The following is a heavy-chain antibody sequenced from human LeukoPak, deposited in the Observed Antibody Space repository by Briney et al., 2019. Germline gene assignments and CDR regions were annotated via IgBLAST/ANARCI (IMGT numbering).Heavy chain of an antibody. CDR1: GFTFSSYR. D-gene: IGHD3-3*01. Sequence: GGSLRLSCAASGFTFSSYRMTWVRQAPGKGLEWVSYISSSSSTIYYADSVKGRFTISRDNAKNSLYLQMNSLRAEDTAVYYCARDRAIFGPRDYYYGMDVWGQGTTVTVSS. V-gene: IGHV3-48*01. J-gene: IGHJ6*02. CDR2: ISSSSSTI. CDR3: ARDRAIFGPRDYYYGMDV.